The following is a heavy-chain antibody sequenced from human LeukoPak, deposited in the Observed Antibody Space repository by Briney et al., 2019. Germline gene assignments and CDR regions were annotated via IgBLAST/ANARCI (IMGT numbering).Heavy chain of an antibody. Sequence: ASVKVSCMASGYTFTSYYMHWVRQAPGQGLEWMGIINPSGGSTSYAQKFQGRVTMTRDTSTSTVYMELSSLRSEDTAVYYCARARRHGAFDIWGQGTMVTVSS. J-gene: IGHJ3*02. CDR1: GYTFTSYY. CDR2: INPSGGST. CDR3: ARARRHGAFDI. V-gene: IGHV1-46*01.